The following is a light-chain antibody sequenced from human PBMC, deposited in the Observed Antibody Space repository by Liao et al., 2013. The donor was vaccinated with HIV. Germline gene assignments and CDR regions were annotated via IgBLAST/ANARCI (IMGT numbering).Light chain of an antibody. Sequence: SYVLTQPPSVSVAPGKTARITCGGNNIGIKSVHWYQQKPGQAPVLVISYDSNRPSGIPERFSGSNSGNTATLTISGTQAMDEADYYCQAWDSSTVVFGGGTKLTVL. CDR1: NIGIKS. V-gene: IGLV3-21*01. CDR2: YDS. CDR3: QAWDSSTVV. J-gene: IGLJ2*01.